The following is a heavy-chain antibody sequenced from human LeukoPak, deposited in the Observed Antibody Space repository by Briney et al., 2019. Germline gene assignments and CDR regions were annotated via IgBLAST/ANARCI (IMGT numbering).Heavy chain of an antibody. V-gene: IGHV1-58*01. CDR1: GFTFTSSA. Sequence: TSVKVSYKASGFTFTSSAVQWVRQARGQRLEWIGWIVVGSGNTNYAQKFQERVTITRDMSTSTAYMELSSLRSEDTAVYYCAADPYDYGDYVLGYWGQGTLVTVSS. D-gene: IGHD4-17*01. J-gene: IGHJ4*02. CDR3: AADPYDYGDYVLGY. CDR2: IVVGSGNT.